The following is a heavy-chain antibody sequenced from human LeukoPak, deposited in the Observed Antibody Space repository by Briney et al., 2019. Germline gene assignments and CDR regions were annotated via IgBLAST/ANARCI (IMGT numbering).Heavy chain of an antibody. V-gene: IGHV3-74*01. D-gene: IGHD3-10*01. CDR1: GFSFSKYW. J-gene: IGHJ3*02. CDR2: ISRDGSIT. Sequence: GGSLRLSCAASGFSFSKYWMYWVRQAPGKGLVWVSRISRDGSITSYAESVKGRISLSRDNAKNTLHLQMNSLRAEDTAVYYCAKGNGEWVWSGFDIWGQGTMVTVSS. CDR3: AKGNGEWVWSGFDI.